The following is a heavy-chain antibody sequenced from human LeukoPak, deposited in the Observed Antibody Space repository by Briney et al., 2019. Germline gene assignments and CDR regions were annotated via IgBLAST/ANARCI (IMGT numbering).Heavy chain of an antibody. CDR2: IYYSGST. Sequence: SQTLSLTCTVSGGSVSSGDYYWSWIRQPPGKGLEWIGYIYYSGSTYYNPSLKSRVTISIQTSKNQFSLKLTSVTAADTAVYYCAGDYGDLLTGIRFDTWGQGTLVTVSS. CDR3: AGDYGDLLTGIRFDT. D-gene: IGHD4-17*01. CDR1: GGSVSSGDYY. J-gene: IGHJ5*02. V-gene: IGHV4-30-4*01.